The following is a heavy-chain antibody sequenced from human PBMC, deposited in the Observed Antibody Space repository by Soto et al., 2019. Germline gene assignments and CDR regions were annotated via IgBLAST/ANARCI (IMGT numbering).Heavy chain of an antibody. Sequence: EVQLVESGGGLVQPGRSLRLSCAASGFTFDDYAMHWVRQAPGKGLEWVSGISWNSGSIGYADSVKGRFTISRDNAKNSLYLQMNSLRAEDTALYYCAKDRRQWLEGYFQHWGQGTLVTVSS. CDR2: ISWNSGSI. V-gene: IGHV3-9*01. CDR1: GFTFDDYA. J-gene: IGHJ1*01. D-gene: IGHD6-19*01. CDR3: AKDRRQWLEGYFQH.